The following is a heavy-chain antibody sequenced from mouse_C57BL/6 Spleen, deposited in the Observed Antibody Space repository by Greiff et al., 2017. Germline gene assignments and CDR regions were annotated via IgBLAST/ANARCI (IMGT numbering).Heavy chain of an antibody. Sequence: EVQVVESGGGLVKPGGSLKLSCAASGFTFSDYGMHWVRQAPEKGLEWVAYISSGSSTLYYADTVKGRFTLSRDNAKSTLFMQMSSLRSEDTAMYYCARPHGSDAMDYWGQGTAVTVSA. D-gene: IGHD1-1*01. CDR1: GFTFSDYG. CDR2: ISSGSSTL. CDR3: ARPHGSDAMDY. J-gene: IGHJ4*01. V-gene: IGHV5-17*01.